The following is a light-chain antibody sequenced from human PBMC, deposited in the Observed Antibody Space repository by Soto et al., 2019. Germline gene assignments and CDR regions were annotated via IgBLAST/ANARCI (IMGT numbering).Light chain of an antibody. CDR2: DAS. CDR3: QQYNSYLYT. Sequence: DIQMTQSPSTLSASVGDRVTITCRASQSISSWLAWYQQKPGKAPKLLIYDASSLKSGGPSRFSGSGSGTEFTLTICSLQPDDFATYYCQQYNSYLYTFGEGTKVEIK. V-gene: IGKV1-5*01. J-gene: IGKJ2*01. CDR1: QSISSW.